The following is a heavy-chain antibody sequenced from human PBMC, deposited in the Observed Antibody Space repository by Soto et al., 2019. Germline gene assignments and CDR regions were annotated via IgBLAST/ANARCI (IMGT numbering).Heavy chain of an antibody. CDR1: GFTFSTYD. J-gene: IGHJ6*02. Sequence: PGGSLRLPYAASGFTFSTYDMHWVRQVTGKGLEWVSAIGNAGDTYYPGSVKGRFSISRENAKNSLYLQLNGLRAEDTAVYFCARGGRAPTTYYYSAMDVWGQGTTVTVSS. CDR2: IGNAGDT. D-gene: IGHD1-1*01. V-gene: IGHV3-13*01. CDR3: ARGGRAPTTYYYSAMDV.